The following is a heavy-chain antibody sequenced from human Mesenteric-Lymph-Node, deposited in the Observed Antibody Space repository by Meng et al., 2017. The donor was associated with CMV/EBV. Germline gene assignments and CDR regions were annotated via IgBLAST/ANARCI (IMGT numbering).Heavy chain of an antibody. V-gene: IGHV3-23*01. D-gene: IGHD3-3*01. Sequence: GGSLRLSCTTSGFTFSSYAMSWVRQAPGKGLECVSAISGSGGSTYYADSVKGRFTISRDNSKNSLYLQMNSLRAEDAAVYYCARDLSRDYDFWSGYWGYGMDVWGQGTTVTVSS. CDR2: ISGSGGST. CDR1: GFTFSSYA. CDR3: ARDLSRDYDFWSGYWGYGMDV. J-gene: IGHJ6*02.